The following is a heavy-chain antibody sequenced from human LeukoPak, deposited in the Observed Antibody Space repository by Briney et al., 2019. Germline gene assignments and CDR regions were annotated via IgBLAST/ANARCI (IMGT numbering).Heavy chain of an antibody. Sequence: SETLSLTCAVYGGSFSGYYWSWIRQPPGKGLEWIGEINHRGSTNYNPSLKSRVTISVDTSKNQFSLKLSSVTAADTAVYYCARGLKTGYSSGWYGVFGNNWFDPWGQGTLVTVSS. J-gene: IGHJ5*02. CDR2: INHRGST. CDR1: GGSFSGYY. D-gene: IGHD6-19*01. V-gene: IGHV4-34*01. CDR3: ARGLKTGYSSGWYGVFGNNWFDP.